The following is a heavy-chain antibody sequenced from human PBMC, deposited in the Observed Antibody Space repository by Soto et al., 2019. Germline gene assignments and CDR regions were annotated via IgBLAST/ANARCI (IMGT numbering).Heavy chain of an antibody. CDR2: IDGSGTTK. D-gene: IGHD1-26*01. CDR1: GFTFNDFE. CDR3: ARGVGRFNY. J-gene: IGHJ4*02. Sequence: EVQLLESGGGLVQPGGSLRLSCGVSGFTFNDFEMNWVRQAPGKGLEWLAYIDGSGTTKKYADSVRGRFTISRDNPNNSRFLQMSSMGAEDTAIYYGARGVGRFNYWGQGTVVSVSS. V-gene: IGHV3-48*03.